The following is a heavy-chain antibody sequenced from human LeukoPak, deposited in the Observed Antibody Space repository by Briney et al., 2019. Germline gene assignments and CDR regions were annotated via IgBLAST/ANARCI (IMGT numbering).Heavy chain of an antibody. J-gene: IGHJ4*02. D-gene: IGHD2-21*01. CDR2: ISSNGGST. V-gene: IGHV3-64*01. CDR1: GFTFSSYW. CDR3: ARVGDSDVFDY. Sequence: GGSLRLSCAASGFTFSSYWMHWVRQAPGKGVEYVSAISSNGGSTYYANYVKGRFTISRDNSKNTLYLQMGSLRAEDMAVYYCARVGDSDVFDYWGQGTLVTVSS.